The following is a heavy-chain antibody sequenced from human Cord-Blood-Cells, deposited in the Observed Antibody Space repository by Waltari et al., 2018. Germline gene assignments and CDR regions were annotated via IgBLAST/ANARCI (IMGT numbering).Heavy chain of an antibody. CDR3: ARVVPAAEDAFDI. CDR1: GGTFSSYA. D-gene: IGHD2-2*01. Sequence: QVQLVQSGAEVKKPGSSVKVSCKASGGTFSSYAISWVRQAPGQGLEWMGRSVPILGIANYEQKFQGRVTMTADKSTSTAYMELSSLRSEDTAVYYCARVVPAAEDAFDIWGQGTMVTVSS. V-gene: IGHV1-69*09. CDR2: SVPILGIA. J-gene: IGHJ3*02.